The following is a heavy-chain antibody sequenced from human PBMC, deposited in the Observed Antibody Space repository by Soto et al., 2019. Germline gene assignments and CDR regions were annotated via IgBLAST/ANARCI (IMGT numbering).Heavy chain of an antibody. CDR2: IMPVFPTP. D-gene: IGHD3-3*02. V-gene: IGHV1-69*12. Sequence: QVQLVQSGAEVKKPGSSVKVSCKASGGTFSTSAISWVRQAPGQGLEWVGGIMPVFPTPDYAQNFQGRVTITADESTSSAFLELTSLGVDDTAVYNCARDKDSLQLGGNYYYMLDVGSQGTAISVSS. J-gene: IGHJ6*02. CDR1: GGTFSTSA. CDR3: ARDKDSLQLGGNYYYMLDV.